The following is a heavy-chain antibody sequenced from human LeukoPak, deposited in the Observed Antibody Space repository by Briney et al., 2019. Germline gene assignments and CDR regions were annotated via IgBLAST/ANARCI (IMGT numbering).Heavy chain of an antibody. CDR3: VRDDGAVKPC. CDR1: GFTLSSYW. D-gene: IGHD6-19*01. J-gene: IGHJ4*02. Sequence: GGSLRLSCAASGFTLSSYWMSWVRQAPGKGLEWVANIKRDGSDYVDSVKGRFTISRDNAKNSLFLQMSSLRVEDTAVYYCVRDDGAVKPCWGQGTLVTVSS. V-gene: IGHV3-7*01. CDR2: IKRDGS.